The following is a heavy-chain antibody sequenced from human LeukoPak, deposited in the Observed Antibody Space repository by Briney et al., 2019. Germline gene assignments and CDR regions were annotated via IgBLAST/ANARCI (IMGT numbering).Heavy chain of an antibody. CDR3: ATSSSSDFDC. D-gene: IGHD6-6*01. J-gene: IGHJ4*02. CDR1: GYTFTGYY. Sequence: AASVKVSCKASGYTFTGYYIHWVRQAPGQGLEWMGWINPNSGGTNYAQKFQGRVTMTRDTSISTAYMELSRLRSDDTAVYYCATSSSSDFDCWGQGTLVTVSS. CDR2: INPNSGGT. V-gene: IGHV1-2*02.